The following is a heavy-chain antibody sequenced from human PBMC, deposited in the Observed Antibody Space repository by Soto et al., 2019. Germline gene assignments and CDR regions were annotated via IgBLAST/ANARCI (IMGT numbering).Heavy chain of an antibody. CDR1: GYTFTSYY. V-gene: IGHV1-46*01. CDR2: INPSGGST. Sequence: ASVKVSCKASGYTFTSYYMHWVRQAPGQGLEWMGIINPSGGSTSYAQKFQGRVTMTRDTSTSTVYMELSSLRSEDTAVYYCARDEISYDYVWGSYHYVSYFDYWGQGTLVTVSS. CDR3: ARDEISYDYVWGSYHYVSYFDY. D-gene: IGHD3-16*02. J-gene: IGHJ4*02.